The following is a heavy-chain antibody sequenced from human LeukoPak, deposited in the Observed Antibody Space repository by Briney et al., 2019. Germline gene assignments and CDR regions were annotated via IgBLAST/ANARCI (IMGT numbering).Heavy chain of an antibody. CDR1: GFTFSSYG. J-gene: IGHJ4*02. Sequence: GRSLRLSCAASGFTFSSYGMHWVRQAPGKGLEWVAVISYDGSNKYYADSVKGRFTISRDNSKNTLYLQMNSLRAEDTAVYYCAKVENEAEGEWELPYFDYWGQGTLVTVSS. D-gene: IGHD1-26*01. V-gene: IGHV3-30*18. CDR3: AKVENEAEGEWELPYFDY. CDR2: ISYDGSNK.